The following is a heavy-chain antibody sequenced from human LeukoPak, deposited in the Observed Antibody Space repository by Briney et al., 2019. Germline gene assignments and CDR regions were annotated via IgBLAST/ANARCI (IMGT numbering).Heavy chain of an antibody. CDR3: TRVGGHGYDY. V-gene: IGHV3-64*01. J-gene: IGHJ4*02. CDR2: INNIGDYT. D-gene: IGHD3-10*01. Sequence: GGSLRLSCAGSGFIFSDFSMHWVRQPPGKGPEFVSAINNIGDYTWYGSPLKGRLTISRDNSKNTMFLQMDVPRADDTAVYYCTRVGGHGYDYWGQGTLVTVSS. CDR1: GFIFSDFS.